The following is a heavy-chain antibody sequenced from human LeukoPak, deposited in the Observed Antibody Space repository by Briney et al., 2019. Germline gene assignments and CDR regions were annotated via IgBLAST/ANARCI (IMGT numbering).Heavy chain of an antibody. Sequence: GGSLRLSCAASGFTFSSYAMSWVRQAPGKGLEWVSAISGSGGSTYYAASVKGRFTISRDNSKNTLYLQMNSLRAEDTAVYYCAKDHIVVRPENGHTGSDPWGQGTLVTVSS. CDR1: GFTFSSYA. CDR3: AKDHIVVRPENGHTGSDP. J-gene: IGHJ5*02. CDR2: ISGSGGST. V-gene: IGHV3-23*01. D-gene: IGHD2-2*01.